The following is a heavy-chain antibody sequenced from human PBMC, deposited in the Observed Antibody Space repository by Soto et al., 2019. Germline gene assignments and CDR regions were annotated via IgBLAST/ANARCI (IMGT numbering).Heavy chain of an antibody. CDR2: IYWDDDK. CDR1: GLPLSTSGVG. Sequence: SVPTRVNPTQTFTLTGALAGLPLSTSGVGVGWIRQPPGKALEWLALIYWDDDKRYSPSLKSRLTITKDTSKNQVVLTMTNMDPVDTATYYCAHSIVVVVATNRPLYYYYYMDVWGQGTTVTVSS. CDR3: AHSIVVVVATNRPLYYYYYMDV. J-gene: IGHJ6*03. D-gene: IGHD2-15*01. V-gene: IGHV2-5*02.